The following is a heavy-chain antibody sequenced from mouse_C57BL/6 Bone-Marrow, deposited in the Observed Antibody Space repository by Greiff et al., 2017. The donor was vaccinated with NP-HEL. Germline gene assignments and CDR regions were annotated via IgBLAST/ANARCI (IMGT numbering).Heavy chain of an antibody. CDR3: AKGTVVAEGYYAMDY. V-gene: IGHV1-7*01. Sequence: VQWVESGAELAKPGASVKLSCKASGYTFTSYWMHWVKQRPGQGLEWIGYINPSSGYTKYNQKFKDKATLTADKSSSTAYMQLSSLTYEDSAVYYCAKGTVVAEGYYAMDYWGQGTSVTVSS. J-gene: IGHJ4*01. CDR1: GYTFTSYW. CDR2: INPSSGYT. D-gene: IGHD1-1*01.